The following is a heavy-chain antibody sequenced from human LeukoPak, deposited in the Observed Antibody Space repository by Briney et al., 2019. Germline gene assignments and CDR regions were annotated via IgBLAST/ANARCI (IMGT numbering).Heavy chain of an antibody. V-gene: IGHV3-30*02. CDR2: IRYDGSNK. Sequence: GGSLRLSCAASGFTFSSYGMHWVRQAPGKGLEWVAFIRYDGSNKYYADSVKGRFTISRDNSKNTLYLQMNSLRAEDTAVYYCARALFSYDSSGCYPPLFDYWGQGTLVTVSS. CDR1: GFTFSSYG. CDR3: ARALFSYDSSGCYPPLFDY. J-gene: IGHJ4*02. D-gene: IGHD3-22*01.